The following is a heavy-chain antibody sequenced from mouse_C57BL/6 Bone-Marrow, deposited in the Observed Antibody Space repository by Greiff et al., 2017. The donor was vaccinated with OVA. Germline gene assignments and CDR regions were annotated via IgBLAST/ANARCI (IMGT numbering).Heavy chain of an antibody. CDR1: GYTFTDYE. V-gene: IGHV1-15*01. CDR2: IDPETGGT. J-gene: IGHJ4*01. CDR3: TRGYSNYYAMDY. D-gene: IGHD2-5*01. Sequence: VQLQASGAELVRPGASVTLSCKASGYTFTDYEMHWVKQTPVHGLEWIGAIDPETGGTAYNQKFKGKAILTADKSSSTAYMELRSLTSEDAAVYYGTRGYSNYYAMDYWGQGTSVTVSS.